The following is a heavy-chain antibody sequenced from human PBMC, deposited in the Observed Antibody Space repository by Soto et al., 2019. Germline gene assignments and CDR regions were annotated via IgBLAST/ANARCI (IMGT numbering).Heavy chain of an antibody. CDR3: ARDTHR. Sequence: GRPVRLWCVASGFSFDYYGLNWVRQVPGKGLEWVSYISSSSSTIYYADSVKGRFTISRDNAKNSLSLQMNILRAEDTAVYYCARDTHRWGQGTLLTVSS. D-gene: IGHD2-15*01. V-gene: IGHV3-48*01. CDR2: ISSSSSTI. CDR1: GFSFDYYG. J-gene: IGHJ5*02.